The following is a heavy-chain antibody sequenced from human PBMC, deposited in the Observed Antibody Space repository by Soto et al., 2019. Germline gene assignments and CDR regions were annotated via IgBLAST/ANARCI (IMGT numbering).Heavy chain of an antibody. CDR3: ARLLRHNYYGMDV. Sequence: QLQLQESGPGLVKPSETLSLTCTVSGGSISSSSYYWGWIRQPPGKGLEWIGRIYYSGSTYYNPSLKSRVTISVDTAKNQFSLKLSSVTAADTAVYYCARLLRHNYYGMDVWGQGTTVTVSS. V-gene: IGHV4-39*01. CDR2: IYYSGST. J-gene: IGHJ6*02. D-gene: IGHD5-12*01. CDR1: GGSISSSSYY.